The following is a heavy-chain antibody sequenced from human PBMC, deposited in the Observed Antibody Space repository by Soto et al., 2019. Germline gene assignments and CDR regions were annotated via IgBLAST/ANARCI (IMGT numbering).Heavy chain of an antibody. CDR1: GFSLSSNGMS. J-gene: IGHJ4*02. CDR3: ARFSYYYASGSPFDH. Sequence: ESGPTLVNPTETLTLTCTFSGFSLSSNGMSVSWIRQPPGQALEWLAVIDWDGDQYYTTSLKTRLTVSKDTSKNQVVLRLTNVDPADTATYLCARFSYYYASGSPFDHWGQGILVTVSS. D-gene: IGHD3-10*01. CDR2: IDWDGDQ. V-gene: IGHV2-70*12.